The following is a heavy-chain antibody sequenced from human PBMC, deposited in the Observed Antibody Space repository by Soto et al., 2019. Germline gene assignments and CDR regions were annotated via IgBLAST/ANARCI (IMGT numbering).Heavy chain of an antibody. D-gene: IGHD5-12*01. V-gene: IGHV3-33*01. J-gene: IGHJ4*02. CDR1: GFIFSNYG. CDR2: IWNDGSKE. Sequence: GGSLRLSCAASGFIFSNYGMHWVRQAPGKGLEFVALIWNDGSKEYYVDSVKGRFTISRDNLKNTVSLQMNGLRADDTAVYYCARSHTSRVATTGPFDYWGQGTLVTVSS. CDR3: ARSHTSRVATTGPFDY.